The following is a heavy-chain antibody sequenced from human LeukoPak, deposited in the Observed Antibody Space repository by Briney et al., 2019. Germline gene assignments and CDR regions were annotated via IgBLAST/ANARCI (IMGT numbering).Heavy chain of an antibody. Sequence: PGGSLRLSCAASGFTFDDYAMHWVRQAPGKGLEWVSLISWDGGSTYYADSVKGRFTISRDNSKNSLYLQMNSLRAEDTALYYCAKDGARGVWFGGTFAYWGQGTLVTVSS. CDR2: ISWDGGST. D-gene: IGHD3-10*01. V-gene: IGHV3-43D*04. J-gene: IGHJ4*02. CDR1: GFTFDDYA. CDR3: AKDGARGVWFGGTFAY.